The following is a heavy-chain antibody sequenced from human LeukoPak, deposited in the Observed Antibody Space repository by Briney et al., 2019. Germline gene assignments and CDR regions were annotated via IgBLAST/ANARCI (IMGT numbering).Heavy chain of an antibody. V-gene: IGHV4-38-2*02. Sequence: SETLSLTCTVSGYSISSGYYWGWIRQPPGKGLEWIGSIYHSGSTYYNPSLKSRVTISVDTSKNQFSLKLSSVTAADTAVYYCARDKGLLWFGELGNWFDPWGQGTLVTVSS. CDR2: IYHSGST. D-gene: IGHD3-10*01. CDR1: GYSISSGYY. J-gene: IGHJ5*02. CDR3: ARDKGLLWFGELGNWFDP.